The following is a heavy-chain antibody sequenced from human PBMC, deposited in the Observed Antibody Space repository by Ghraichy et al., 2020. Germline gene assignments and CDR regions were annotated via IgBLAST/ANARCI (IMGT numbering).Heavy chain of an antibody. CDR3: ARVERIAAAGGGFDP. V-gene: IGHV4-30-2*01. CDR2: ITHSAST. Sequence: LTCAISGGSISSGDYSWSWVRQPLGKGLEWIGSITHSASTYYNPSLKSRVTLSVDRWRNQFSLKLSSVSAADTAVYYCARVERIAAAGGGFDPWGQGTLVTVSS. CDR1: GGSISSGDYS. D-gene: IGHD6-13*01. J-gene: IGHJ5*02.